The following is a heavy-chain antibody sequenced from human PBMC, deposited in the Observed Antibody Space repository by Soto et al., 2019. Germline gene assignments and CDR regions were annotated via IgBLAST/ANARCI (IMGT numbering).Heavy chain of an antibody. D-gene: IGHD3-16*02. Sequence: DLEESGGGVVQPGRSLRLSCVASGFNFKAYGMHWVRQAPGKGLEWVAVISTDGTNQHHADSVKGRFTISRDNFKNTLYLQMNSLRPEDTAVYFCAVGGGDLSLTPFDYWGQGTLVTVSS. V-gene: IGHV3-30-3*01. J-gene: IGHJ4*02. CDR3: AVGGGDLSLTPFDY. CDR1: GFNFKAYG. CDR2: ISTDGTNQ.